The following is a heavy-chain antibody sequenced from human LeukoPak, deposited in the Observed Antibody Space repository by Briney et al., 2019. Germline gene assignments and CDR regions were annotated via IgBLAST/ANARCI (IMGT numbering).Heavy chain of an antibody. CDR1: GFTFSSYS. J-gene: IGHJ4*02. CDR3: ARVGYCSSISCYTDFDY. V-gene: IGHV3-21*01. Sequence: GGSLRLSCAASGFTFSSYSMNWVRQAPGKGLEWVSSISSSSSYIYYADSVKGRFTVSRDNAKNSLYLQMNSLRAEDTAVYYCARVGYCSSISCYTDFDYWGQGTLVTVSS. D-gene: IGHD2-2*02. CDR2: ISSSSSYI.